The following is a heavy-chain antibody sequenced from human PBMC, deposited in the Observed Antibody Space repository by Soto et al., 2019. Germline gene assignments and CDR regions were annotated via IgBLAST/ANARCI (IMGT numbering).Heavy chain of an antibody. CDR1: GFTFSNAW. J-gene: IGHJ4*02. V-gene: IGHV3-15*01. CDR2: IKSKTDGGTT. CDR3: TTNYYDSSGYFFY. Sequence: LRLSCAASGFTFSNAWMSWVRQAPGKGLEWVGRIKSKTDGGTTDYAAPVKGRFTISRDDSKNTLYLQMNSLKTEDTAVYYCTTNYYDSSGYFFYWGQGTLVTVSS. D-gene: IGHD3-22*01.